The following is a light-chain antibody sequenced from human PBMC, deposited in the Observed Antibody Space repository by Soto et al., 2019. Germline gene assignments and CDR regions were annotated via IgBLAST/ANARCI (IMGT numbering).Light chain of an antibody. CDR2: GAS. CDR3: QQRSYWPPYT. V-gene: IGKV3-11*01. CDR1: QSVSNNY. J-gene: IGKJ2*01. Sequence: EIVLTQSPGTLSLSPGERATLSCRASQSVSNNYLAWYQQKPGQSPRLLIYGASNRATDIPARFSGSGSGTDFTLTISSLESEDSAVYYCQQRSYWPPYTFGQGTKVDIK.